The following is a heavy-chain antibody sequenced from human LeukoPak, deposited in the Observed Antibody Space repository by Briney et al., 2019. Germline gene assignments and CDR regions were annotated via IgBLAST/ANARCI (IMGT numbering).Heavy chain of an antibody. D-gene: IGHD1/OR15-1a*01. J-gene: IGHJ3*02. CDR2: IIPIFGTA. V-gene: IGHV1-69*05. Sequence: SVKVSCKASGGTFSSYAISWVRQAPGQGLEWMGGIIPIFGTANYAQKFQGRVTITTDESTSTAYMELSSLRSEDTAVYYCARYATGTNEGAFDIWGQGTMVTVSS. CDR3: ARYATGTNEGAFDI. CDR1: GGTFSSYA.